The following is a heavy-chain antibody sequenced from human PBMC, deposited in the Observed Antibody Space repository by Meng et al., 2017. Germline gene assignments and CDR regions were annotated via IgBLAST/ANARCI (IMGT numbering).Heavy chain of an antibody. D-gene: IGHD4-23*01. J-gene: IGHJ3*02. CDR1: GFTFSSYG. CDR3: ARALPTYWPYGGNTDAFDI. V-gene: IGHV3-33*01. CDR2: IWYDGSNK. Sequence: GGSLRLSCAASGFTFSSYGMHWVRQAPGKGLEWVAVIWYDGSNKYYADSVKGRFTISRDNSKNTLYLQMNSLRAEDTAVYYCARALPTYWPYGGNTDAFDIWGQGTMVTVSS.